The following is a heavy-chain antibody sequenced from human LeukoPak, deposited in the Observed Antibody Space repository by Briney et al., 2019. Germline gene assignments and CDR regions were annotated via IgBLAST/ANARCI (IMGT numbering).Heavy chain of an antibody. J-gene: IGHJ4*02. V-gene: IGHV3-64*01. D-gene: IGHD1-26*01. Sequence: GGSLRLSCAASGFTFSSYGMHWVRQAPGKGLEYVSGISSNGGSTNYANSVKGRFTISRDNSKNTLYLQMASLRVEDMAVYYCARDLRGSNAYWGQGTLVTVSS. CDR1: GFTFSSYG. CDR3: ARDLRGSNAY. CDR2: ISSNGGST.